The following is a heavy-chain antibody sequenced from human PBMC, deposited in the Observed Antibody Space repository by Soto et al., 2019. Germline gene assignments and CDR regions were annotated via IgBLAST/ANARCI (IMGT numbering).Heavy chain of an antibody. CDR3: ARAPNGDLYGMDV. V-gene: IGHV4-31*03. CDR1: GGSISSGGYY. CDR2: IYYSGST. D-gene: IGHD4-17*01. J-gene: IGHJ6*02. Sequence: QVKLQESGPGLVKPSQTLSLTCPVSGGSISSGGYYWSWIRQHPGKGLEWIGYIYYSGSTYYNPSLKSRVTIPVDTSKNQFSLKLSSVTAADTAVYYCARAPNGDLYGMDVWGQGTTVTVSS.